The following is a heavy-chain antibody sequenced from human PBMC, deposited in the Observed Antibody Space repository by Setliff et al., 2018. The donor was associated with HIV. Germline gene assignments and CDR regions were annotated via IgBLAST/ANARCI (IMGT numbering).Heavy chain of an antibody. Sequence: GASVKVSCKASGYTFTGYYMHWVRQAPGQGLEWVGRIKPNSGDTNYAQNFQGRVTMTRDTSFSTAYTSIRTTYMELTNLKSDDTAVYYCARDHGGNSGYNWFDPWGQGTLVTVSS. CDR3: ARDHGGNSGYNWFDP. CDR1: GYTFTGYY. CDR2: IKPNSGDT. J-gene: IGHJ5*02. V-gene: IGHV1-2*02. D-gene: IGHD2-21*02.